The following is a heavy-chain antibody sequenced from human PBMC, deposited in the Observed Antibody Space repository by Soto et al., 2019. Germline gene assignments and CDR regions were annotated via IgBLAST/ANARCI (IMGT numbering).Heavy chain of an antibody. CDR3: AKSPAAGDYYYYYYMDV. Sequence: EVQLLESGGGLVQPGGSLRLSCAASGFTFSSYAMSWVRQAPGKGLEWVSAISGSGGSTYYADSVKGRFTISRDNSKSMLYRQMNSLRAEDTAVYYCAKSPAAGDYYYYYYMDVWGKGTTVTVSS. V-gene: IGHV3-23*01. J-gene: IGHJ6*03. D-gene: IGHD6-13*01. CDR2: ISGSGGST. CDR1: GFTFSSYA.